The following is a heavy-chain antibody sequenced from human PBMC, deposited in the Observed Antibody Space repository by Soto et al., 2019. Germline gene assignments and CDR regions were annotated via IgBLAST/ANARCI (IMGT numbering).Heavy chain of an antibody. CDR3: THCRPESCHGGYFGMDV. D-gene: IGHD2-15*01. V-gene: IGHV3-74*01. J-gene: IGHJ6*02. Sequence: PXGFLRLSFGGPGFTFRGYGMHGVDRRTGKGLVWVSRINSDGTTTAYADSVKGRFTISRDNSKNTLFLQMTSLRADDTAVYYCTHCRPESCHGGYFGMDVWGQGTTVTVSS. CDR1: GFTFRGYG. CDR2: INSDGTTT.